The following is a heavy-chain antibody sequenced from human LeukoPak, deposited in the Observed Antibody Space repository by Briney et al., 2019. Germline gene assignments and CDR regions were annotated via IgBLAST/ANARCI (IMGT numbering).Heavy chain of an antibody. Sequence: PGRSLRLSCAASGFSFRSYGIHWVRQAPGKGLEWVAVIWYDGSKKYYADSVKGRFTISRDNSKNTLYLQMDSLRAEDTAVYYCARENTMVRGVTLCYFDYWGQGTLVTVSS. CDR1: GFSFRSYG. CDR3: ARENTMVRGVTLCYFDY. V-gene: IGHV3-33*01. J-gene: IGHJ4*02. CDR2: IWYDGSKK. D-gene: IGHD3-10*01.